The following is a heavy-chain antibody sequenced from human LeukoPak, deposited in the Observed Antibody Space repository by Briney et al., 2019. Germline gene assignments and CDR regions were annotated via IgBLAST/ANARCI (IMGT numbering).Heavy chain of an antibody. CDR3: AKDPSLDYFDY. CDR2: VDPNSGGT. V-gene: IGHV1-2*06. CDR1: GYTFTGYY. Sequence: GASVKVSCKASGYTFTGYYIHWVRQAPGQGLEWMGRVDPNSGGTNLAQKFLGRVTMARDTSISTAYMELSRLRSDDTAVYYCAKDPSLDYFDYWGQGTLVTVPS. J-gene: IGHJ4*02.